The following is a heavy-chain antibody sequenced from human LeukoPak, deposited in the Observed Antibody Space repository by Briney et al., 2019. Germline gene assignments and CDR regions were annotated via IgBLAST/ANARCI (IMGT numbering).Heavy chain of an antibody. J-gene: IGHJ6*03. Sequence: SQTLSLTCAISGDSVSSNSVAWNWIRQSPSRGLEWLGRTYYRSKWYNAYAESLKSRITINPDTSRNQFSLQLNSVTPEDTAVYYCARDHLVSGDYFLVYYYMDVWGKGTTVTVSS. D-gene: IGHD4-17*01. CDR3: ARDHLVSGDYFLVYYYMDV. V-gene: IGHV6-1*01. CDR1: GDSVSSNSVA. CDR2: TYYRSKWYN.